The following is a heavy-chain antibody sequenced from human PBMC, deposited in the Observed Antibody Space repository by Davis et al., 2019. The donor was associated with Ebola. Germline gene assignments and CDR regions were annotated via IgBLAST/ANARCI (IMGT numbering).Heavy chain of an antibody. Sequence: GESLKISCAVSGFTFSNYWMSWVRQAPGKGLEWVAHIKEDGSVKSYVDSVKGRFTISRDNARNSLYLQINSLSAEDTAVYYCARNKLGVIGFDVWGQGTMVTVSS. V-gene: IGHV3-7*03. CDR1: GFTFSNYW. CDR2: IKEDGSVK. D-gene: IGHD3-10*01. J-gene: IGHJ3*01. CDR3: ARNKLGVIGFDV.